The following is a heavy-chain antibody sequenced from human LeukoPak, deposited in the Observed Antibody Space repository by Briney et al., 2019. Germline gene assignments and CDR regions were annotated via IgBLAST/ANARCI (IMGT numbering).Heavy chain of an antibody. CDR2: INPNSGGT. CDR1: GYTFTGYY. D-gene: IGHD6-6*01. J-gene: IGHJ4*02. Sequence: GASVKVSCKASGYTFTGYYMHWVRQAPGQGLEWMGWINPNSGGTNYAQKFQGRVTMTRDMSISTAYMELSRLRSDDTAVYYCARERVEYSSSTFDYRGQGTLVTVSS. CDR3: ARERVEYSSSTFDY. V-gene: IGHV1-2*02.